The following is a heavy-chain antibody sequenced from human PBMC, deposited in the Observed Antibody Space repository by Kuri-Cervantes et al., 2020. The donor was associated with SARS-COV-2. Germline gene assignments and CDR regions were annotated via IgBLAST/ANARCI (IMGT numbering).Heavy chain of an antibody. CDR1: GGSLGSGDYY. D-gene: IGHD3-9*01. J-gene: IGHJ5*02. V-gene: IGHV4-30-4*08. CDR2: IYYSGSA. Sequence: SETLSLTCTVSGGSLGSGDYYWTWVRQPPGKGLEWIGNIYYSGSAFYNPSLKSRVTMSLDMSKNQFSLKLSSVTAADTAVYYCARASGRYFDWSHIWGQGTLVTVSS. CDR3: ARASGRYFDWSHI.